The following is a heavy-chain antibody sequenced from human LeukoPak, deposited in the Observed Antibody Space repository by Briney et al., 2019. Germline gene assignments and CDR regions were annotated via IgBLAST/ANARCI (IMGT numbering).Heavy chain of an antibody. D-gene: IGHD3-3*01. V-gene: IGHV3-7*03. CDR2: MKLDGSEK. CDR3: ARDQYDTWSRRGNFDS. Sequence: GGSLRLSCVASGFTFGKYWMSWVRQAPGKGLEWVANMKLDGSEKNYVDSVKGRFTISRDNTKNSLYLQMNSLRVEDTAVFYCARDQYDTWSRRGNFDSWGQGTLVIVSS. J-gene: IGHJ4*02. CDR1: GFTFGKYW.